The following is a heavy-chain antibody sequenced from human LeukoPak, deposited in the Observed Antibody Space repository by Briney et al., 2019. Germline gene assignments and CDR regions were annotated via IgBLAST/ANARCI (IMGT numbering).Heavy chain of an antibody. Sequence: RGSLRLSCAASGFAFSSYAMSWVRQAPGKGLEWVSAISGSGGSTDYADSVQGRFTISRDNSKNTLYLQMNSLRAEDTAVYYCAIVKSGDRDYWGQGTLVAVSS. CDR1: GFAFSSYA. CDR3: AIVKSGDRDY. D-gene: IGHD1-26*01. J-gene: IGHJ4*02. CDR2: ISGSGGST. V-gene: IGHV3-23*01.